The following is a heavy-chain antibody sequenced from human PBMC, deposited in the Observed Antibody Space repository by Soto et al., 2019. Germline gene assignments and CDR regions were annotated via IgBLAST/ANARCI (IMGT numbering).Heavy chain of an antibody. CDR3: ARVYSSPYYYYYYYMDV. D-gene: IGHD5-18*01. Sequence: QVQLVQSGAEVKKPGASVKVSCKASGYTFTSYGISWVRQAPGQGLEWMGWISAYNGNTNYAQKLQGRVTMTTDTATSTGYMELRSLRSDDTAVYYCARVYSSPYYYYYYYMDVWGKGTTVTVSS. V-gene: IGHV1-18*01. CDR1: GYTFTSYG. CDR2: ISAYNGNT. J-gene: IGHJ6*03.